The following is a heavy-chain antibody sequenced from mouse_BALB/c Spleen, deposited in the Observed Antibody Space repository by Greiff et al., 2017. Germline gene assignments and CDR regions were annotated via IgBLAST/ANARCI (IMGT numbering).Heavy chain of an antibody. CDR3: STMITPFDY. V-gene: IGHV14-3*02. CDR1: GFNIKDTY. D-gene: IGHD2-4*01. J-gene: IGHJ2*01. CDR2: IDPANGNT. Sequence: VQLKQSGAELVKPGASVKLSCTASGFNIKDTYMHWVKQRPEQGLEWIGRIDPANGNTKYDPKFQGKATITADTSSNTAYLQLSSLTSEDTAVYYCSTMITPFDYWGQGTTLTVSS.